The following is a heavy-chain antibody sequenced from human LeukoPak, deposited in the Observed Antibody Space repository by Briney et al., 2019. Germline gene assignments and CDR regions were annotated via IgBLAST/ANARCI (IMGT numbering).Heavy chain of an antibody. J-gene: IGHJ2*01. V-gene: IGHV3-53*01. Sequence: PGGSLRLSCAASGFTFSSSAMSWVRQAPGKGLEWVSVIYSGGSTYYADSVKGRFTISRDNSKNTLYLQMNSLRAEDTAVYYCARGRPYWYFDLWGRGTLVTVSS. CDR2: IYSGGST. CDR3: ARGRPYWYFDL. CDR1: GFTFSSSA.